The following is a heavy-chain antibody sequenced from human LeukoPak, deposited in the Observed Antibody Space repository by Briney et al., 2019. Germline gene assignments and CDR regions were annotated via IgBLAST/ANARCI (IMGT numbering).Heavy chain of an antibody. CDR3: AKYTAYSTGWPSY. J-gene: IGHJ4*02. CDR1: GFTFNTYA. CDR2: ISGSGGST. V-gene: IGHV3-23*01. Sequence: GGXXRLSCAASGFTFNTYAMSWVRQAPGKGLEWVSTISGSGGSTYYADSVKGGFTIYRENSKNTLYLQMNSLRAEDTAVYYCAKYTAYSTGWPSYWGQGTLVTVS. D-gene: IGHD6-19*01.